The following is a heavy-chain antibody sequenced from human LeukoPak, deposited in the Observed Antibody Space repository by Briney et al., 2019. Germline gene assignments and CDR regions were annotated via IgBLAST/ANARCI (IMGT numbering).Heavy chain of an antibody. CDR1: GFTFSNYA. D-gene: IGHD2-21*02. J-gene: IGHJ5*02. CDR3: AREVAVTARGDWFDP. Sequence: GGSLRLSCAASGFTFSNYAMNWVRQAPGKGLEWVSYISSSSSTIYYADSVKGRFTISRDNAKNSLYLQMNSLRAEDTAVYYCAREVAVTARGDWFDPWGQGTLVTVSS. V-gene: IGHV3-48*04. CDR2: ISSSSSTI.